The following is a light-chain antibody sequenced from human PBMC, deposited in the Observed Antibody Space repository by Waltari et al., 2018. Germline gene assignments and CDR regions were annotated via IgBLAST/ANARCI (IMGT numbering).Light chain of an antibody. V-gene: IGLV2-23*01. CDR3: CSYAGSSTYV. CDR2: EGS. J-gene: IGLJ1*01. CDR1: SSDVGSYNL. Sequence: QSALTQPASVAGSPGQSITISCTGTSSDVGSYNLDSWYQPHPGKAPKLMIYEGSKPPSGVANRVSGSKSGNTASLTTAGLQAEDEAVYYCCSYAGSSTYVFGTGTKVTVL.